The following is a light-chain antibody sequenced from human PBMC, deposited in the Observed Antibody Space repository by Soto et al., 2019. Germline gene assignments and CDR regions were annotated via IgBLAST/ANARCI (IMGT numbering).Light chain of an antibody. CDR1: QSVSSNF. CDR3: QQYGSSRT. J-gene: IGKJ1*01. Sequence: ENVLTQSPGTLSLSPGERATLSCRASQSVSSNFLAWYQQKHGQAPRLLIYRASSRATGIPDRFSGSGAGTDYTLTISRLETEEFAVYYCQQYGSSRTFGQGTKVEIK. V-gene: IGKV3-20*01. CDR2: RAS.